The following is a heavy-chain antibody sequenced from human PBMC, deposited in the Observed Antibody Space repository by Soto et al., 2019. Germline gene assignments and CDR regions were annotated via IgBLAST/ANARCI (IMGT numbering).Heavy chain of an antibody. D-gene: IGHD1-26*01. CDR1: GFTFSSYT. Sequence: EVQLVESGGGLVKPGGSLRLSCAASGFTFSSYTMNWVRQAPGKGLEWVSSISSSSGYIYYADSVKGRFTISRDNAKNSLYLQMNSLRAEDTAVYYCAREALGQQYSGSYDGWGQGTVVTVSS. CDR3: AREALGQQYSGSYDG. J-gene: IGHJ3*01. CDR2: ISSSSGYI. V-gene: IGHV3-21*01.